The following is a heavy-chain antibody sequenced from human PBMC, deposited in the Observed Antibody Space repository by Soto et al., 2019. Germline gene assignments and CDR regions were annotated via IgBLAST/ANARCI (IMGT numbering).Heavy chain of an antibody. CDR1: GYTFIRNG. Sequence: QVQLVQSGAEVKKPGASVKVSCKASGYTFIRNGISWGRQAPGQGLEWMGWISAYNGNTEYAQKFQGRVTMTTDTSTSTAYMELRNLRSDDTAVYYCARDGATLVPGVWGQGTTVTVSS. D-gene: IGHD3-10*01. J-gene: IGHJ6*02. CDR3: ARDGATLVPGV. CDR2: ISAYNGNT. V-gene: IGHV1-18*01.